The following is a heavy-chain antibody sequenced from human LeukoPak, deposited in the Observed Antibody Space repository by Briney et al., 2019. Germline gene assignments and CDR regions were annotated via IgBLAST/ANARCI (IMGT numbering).Heavy chain of an antibody. CDR3: ARDLREDIVVVPAAMSSSWFDP. Sequence: GGSLRLSCAASGFTFRDYYMNWIRQAPGKGLEWVSYISTSGSTINYADSVKGRFTISRDNAKNSLYLQINSLRAEDTAVYYCARDLREDIVVVPAAMSSSWFDPWGQGTLVTVSS. CDR2: ISTSGSTI. J-gene: IGHJ5*02. V-gene: IGHV3-11*04. CDR1: GFTFRDYY. D-gene: IGHD2-2*01.